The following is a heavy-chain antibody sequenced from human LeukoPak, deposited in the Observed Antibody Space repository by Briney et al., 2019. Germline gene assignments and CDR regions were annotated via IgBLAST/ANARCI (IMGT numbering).Heavy chain of an antibody. V-gene: IGHV4-59*12. CDR3: TELLRDY. D-gene: IGHD1-26*01. J-gene: IGHJ4*02. Sequence: SETLSLTCTVSGGSISSYYWSWIRQPPGKGLEWIGYIYYSGSTNYNPSLKSRVTISVDTSKNQFSLKLSSVTAADTAVYYCTELLRDYWGQGTLVTVSS. CDR2: IYYSGST. CDR1: GGSISSYY.